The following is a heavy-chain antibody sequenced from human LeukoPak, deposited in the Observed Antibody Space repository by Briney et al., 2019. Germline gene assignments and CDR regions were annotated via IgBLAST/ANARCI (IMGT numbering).Heavy chain of an antibody. CDR3: ARRRGRDGYGGGWFDP. CDR2: IYYSGST. V-gene: IGHV4-39*07. Sequence: SETLSLTCTVSGGSISSSSYYWGWIRQPPGKGLEWIGSIYYSGSTYYNPSLKSRVTISVDTSKNQFSLKLSSVTAADTAVYYCARRRGRDGYGGGWFDPWGQGTLVTVSS. J-gene: IGHJ5*02. D-gene: IGHD5-24*01. CDR1: GGSISSSSYY.